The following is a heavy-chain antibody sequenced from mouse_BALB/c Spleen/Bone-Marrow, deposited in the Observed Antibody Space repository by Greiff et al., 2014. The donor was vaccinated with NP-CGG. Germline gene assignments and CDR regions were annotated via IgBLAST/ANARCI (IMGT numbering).Heavy chain of an antibody. D-gene: IGHD2-14*01. Sequence: VQLKESGPELVKPGASVKMSCKASGYTFTSYVMHWVKQTPGQGLECIGYINPYNDGTKYNEKFKGKATLTSDKSSSTAYMELSSLTSEDSAVYYCARRGYRYDGFAYWGQGTLVTVSA. V-gene: IGHV1-14*01. J-gene: IGHJ3*01. CDR2: INPYNDGT. CDR3: ARRGYRYDGFAY. CDR1: GYTFTSYV.